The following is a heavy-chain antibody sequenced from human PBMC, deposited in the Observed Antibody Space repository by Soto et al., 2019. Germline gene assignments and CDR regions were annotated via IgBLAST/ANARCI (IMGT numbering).Heavy chain of an antibody. CDR3: AKDTEDLWSGEYPQTYYYGMLV. J-gene: IGHJ6*02. CDR2: ISGSGGST. CDR1: GFTFSSYA. Sequence: EGSLRLSCAASGFTFSSYAMSWVRQAPGKGLEWVSAISGSGGSTYYADSVKGRFTISRDNSKNTLYLQLNSLRADDTAVYYCAKDTEDLWSGEYPQTYYYGMLVWGQGATLTVSS. D-gene: IGHD3-10*01. V-gene: IGHV3-23*01.